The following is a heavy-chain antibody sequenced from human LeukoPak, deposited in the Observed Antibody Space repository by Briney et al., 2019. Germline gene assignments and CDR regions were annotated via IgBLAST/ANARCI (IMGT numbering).Heavy chain of an antibody. J-gene: IGHJ4*02. V-gene: IGHV3-7*01. CDR2: IKQDGSEN. CDR1: GFTFSNYW. D-gene: IGHD2-21*01. CDR3: ARGVGGADY. Sequence: PGGSLRLSCAASGFTFSNYWMSWVRQAPGKGLEWVANIKQDGSENYYVDSVKGRFTISRDNAKNSLYLQMNSLRAEDTAVYYCARGVGGADYWGQGTLVTVSS.